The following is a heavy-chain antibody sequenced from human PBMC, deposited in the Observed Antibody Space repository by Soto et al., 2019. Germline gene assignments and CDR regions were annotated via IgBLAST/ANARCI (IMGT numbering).Heavy chain of an antibody. CDR3: ARGGDIVAVPAATYNWFDP. Sequence: ASVKVSCKASGYTFTSYCISWVRQAPGQGLEWMGWISAYNGNTNYAQKLQGRVTMTTDTSTSTAYMELRSLRSDDTAVYYCARGGDIVAVPAATYNWFDPWGQGTLVTV. V-gene: IGHV1-18*01. CDR1: GYTFTSYC. D-gene: IGHD2-2*01. CDR2: ISAYNGNT. J-gene: IGHJ5*02.